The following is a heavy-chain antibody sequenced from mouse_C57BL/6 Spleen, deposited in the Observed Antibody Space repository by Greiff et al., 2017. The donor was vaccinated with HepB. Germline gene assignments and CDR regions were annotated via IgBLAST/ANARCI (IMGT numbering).Heavy chain of an antibody. CDR3: ARGTGCYYDY. D-gene: IGHD3-3*01. CDR2: ILPGSGNT. V-gene: IGHV1-9*01. Sequence: QVQLQQSGAELMKPGASVKLSCKATGYTFTGYWIEWVKQRPGHGLEWIGEILPGSGNTNYNEKFKGTATFTADTSSNTAYMQLNSLTTEDSAIYYCARGTGCYYDYWGQGTTLTVSS. CDR1: GYTFTGYW. J-gene: IGHJ2*01.